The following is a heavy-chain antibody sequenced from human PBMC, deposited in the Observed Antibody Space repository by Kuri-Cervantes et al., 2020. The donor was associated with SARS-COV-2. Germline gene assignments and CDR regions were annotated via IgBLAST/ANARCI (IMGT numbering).Heavy chain of an antibody. CDR1: GGSISSYY. V-gene: IGHV4-59*08. CDR3: ARQGATTYYDFWSGYYPDWFDP. Sequence: GSLRLSCAVYGGSISSYYWSWIRQPPGKGLEWIGYIYYSGSTNYNPSLKSRVTISVDTSKNQFSLKLSSVTAADTAVYYCARQGATTYYDFWSGYYPDWFDPWGQGTLVTVSS. J-gene: IGHJ5*02. D-gene: IGHD3-3*01. CDR2: IYYSGST.